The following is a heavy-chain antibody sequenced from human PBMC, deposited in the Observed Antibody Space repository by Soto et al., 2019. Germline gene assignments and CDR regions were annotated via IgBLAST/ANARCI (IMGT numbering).Heavy chain of an antibody. CDR2: ISSSGSSI. D-gene: IGHD3-10*01. CDR3: ARRGSGPIYAFDI. Sequence: EVQVVESGGGLVQPGGSLRLSCAASEFTLSSYNMNWVRQAPGKGLEWVSYISSSGSSIYYADSVKGRFTISRDKAKNSLYLQMNSLRDEDTAVYYWARRGSGPIYAFDIWGQGTMVTVSS. J-gene: IGHJ3*02. CDR1: EFTLSSYN. V-gene: IGHV3-48*02.